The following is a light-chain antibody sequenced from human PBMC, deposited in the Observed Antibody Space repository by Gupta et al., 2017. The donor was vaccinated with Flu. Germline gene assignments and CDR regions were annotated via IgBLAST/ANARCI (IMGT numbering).Light chain of an antibody. CDR1: QYVFSSSNSKNY. Sequence: DSVMTQSPDSLALSLGGSATRDCKSSQYVFSSSNSKNYFAWYQQKPGRPPKLLIYWASTRETGVPDLFSGSGSGTDFTLTISSRQAEDVAVYDCQQYYSTPRTFGGGTKVEIK. J-gene: IGKJ4*01. CDR3: QQYYSTPRT. CDR2: WAS. V-gene: IGKV4-1*01.